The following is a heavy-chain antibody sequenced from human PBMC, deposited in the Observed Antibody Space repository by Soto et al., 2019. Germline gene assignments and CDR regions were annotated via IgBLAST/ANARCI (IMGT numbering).Heavy chain of an antibody. Sequence: AQLVESGGSLVKPGDSLRLSCAASGFTFGDYIMNWVRQAPGRGLEWVASISHSGTYIFDADSVKGRFTISRDNAKDSLFLQMNSLRVEDTAIYYCASPRDYCVSNTNCFIAFDIWGQGTGVTVSS. V-gene: IGHV3-21*01. CDR2: ISHSGTYI. D-gene: IGHD2-2*01. CDR3: ASPRDYCVSNTNCFIAFDI. J-gene: IGHJ3*02. CDR1: GFTFGDYI.